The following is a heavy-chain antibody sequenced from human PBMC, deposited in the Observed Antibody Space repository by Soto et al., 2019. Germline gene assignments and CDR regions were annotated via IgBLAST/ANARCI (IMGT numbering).Heavy chain of an antibody. J-gene: IGHJ4*02. Sequence: SETLSLTCTVSGGSISSGGYYWSWIRQHPGKGLEWIGYIYFSGSTYYNASLKSRVTMSVDTSKNQFSLKLSSVTAADTAVYYCARRGSGSYIFDFWGQGTQVTVSS. CDR3: ARRGSGSYIFDF. CDR2: IYFSGST. D-gene: IGHD3-10*01. CDR1: GGSISSGGYY. V-gene: IGHV4-31*03.